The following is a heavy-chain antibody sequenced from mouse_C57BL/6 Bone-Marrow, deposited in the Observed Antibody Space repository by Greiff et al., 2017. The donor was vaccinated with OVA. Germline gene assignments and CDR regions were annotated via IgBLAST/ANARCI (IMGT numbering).Heavy chain of an antibody. J-gene: IGHJ3*01. CDR2: IYPGGGYT. V-gene: IGHV1-63*01. CDR1: GYTFTNYW. D-gene: IGHD2-4*01. Sequence: VKLQESGAELVRPGTSVKMSCKASGYTFTNYWIGWAKQRPGHGLEWIGDIYPGGGYTNYNEKFKGKATLTADKSSSTAYMEFSSLTSEDSAIYYCARYDYDGSWFADWGQGTLVTVSA. CDR3: ARYDYDGSWFAD.